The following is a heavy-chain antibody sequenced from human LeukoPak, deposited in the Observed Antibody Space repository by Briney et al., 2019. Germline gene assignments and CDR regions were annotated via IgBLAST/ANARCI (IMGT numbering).Heavy chain of an antibody. CDR1: GGSFSGYY. CDR3: ARELVDYDFWSGYYPKYYFDY. Sequence: PSETLSLTCAVYGGSFSGYYWSWIRQPLGKGLEWIGEINHSGSTNYNPSLKSRVTISVDTSKNQFSLKLSSVTAADTAVYYCARELVDYDFWSGYYPKYYFDYWGQGTLVTVSS. J-gene: IGHJ4*02. V-gene: IGHV4-34*01. CDR2: INHSGST. D-gene: IGHD3-3*01.